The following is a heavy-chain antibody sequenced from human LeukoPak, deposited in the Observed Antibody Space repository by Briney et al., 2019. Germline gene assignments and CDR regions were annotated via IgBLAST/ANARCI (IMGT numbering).Heavy chain of an antibody. J-gene: IGHJ4*02. Sequence: SGGSLRLSCAASGFTFSRYHMNWVRQAPGKGLEWVSYISIISSTIYCADSVKGRFTISRDDAKNSVYLQMNSLRAEDTAVYYCARTYERDLDYWGQGTLVTVSS. CDR2: ISIISSTI. CDR3: ARTYERDLDY. D-gene: IGHD3-3*01. V-gene: IGHV3-48*01. CDR1: GFTFSRYH.